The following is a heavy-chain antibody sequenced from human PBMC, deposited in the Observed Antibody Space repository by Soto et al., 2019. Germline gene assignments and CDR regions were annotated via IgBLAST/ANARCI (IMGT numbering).Heavy chain of an antibody. CDR3: ARVAVAGTRVDY. V-gene: IGHV4-59*12. CDR2: INYSGST. Sequence: PSETLSLTCTVSGGSISSYYWSWIRQPPGKGLEWIGEINYSGSTNYNPSLKSRVTISVDTSKNQFSLKLSSVTAADTAVYYCARVAVAGTRVDYWGQGTLVTVSS. J-gene: IGHJ4*02. D-gene: IGHD6-19*01. CDR1: GGSISSYY.